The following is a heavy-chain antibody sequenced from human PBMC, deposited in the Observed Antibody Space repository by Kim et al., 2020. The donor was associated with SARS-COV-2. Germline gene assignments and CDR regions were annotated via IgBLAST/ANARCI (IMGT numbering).Heavy chain of an antibody. CDR3: ARLPYYGRLTGDYYVDY. CDR2: ISSSGSYI. D-gene: IGHD3-9*01. Sequence: GGSLRLSCAASGFTFSSYSMNWVRQAPGKGLEWVSSISSSGSYIYYADPVKGRFTIFSDNAKNSLYQQMNSPRAEDTAAYYCARLPYYGRLTGDYYVDY. V-gene: IGHV3-21*01. J-gene: IGHJ6*03. CDR1: GFTFSSYS.